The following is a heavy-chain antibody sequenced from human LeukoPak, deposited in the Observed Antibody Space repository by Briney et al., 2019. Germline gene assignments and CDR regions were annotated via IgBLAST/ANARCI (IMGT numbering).Heavy chain of an antibody. V-gene: IGHV3-23*01. CDR2: INPNVGST. J-gene: IGHJ4*02. Sequence: PGASLRLSCAASGFTFSTYAMSWVRQAPGKGLEWVSTINPNVGSTYYADSVKGRFTISRDNSKNTLYLQMDSLRAEDTAVYYCACLPATIPFDYWGQGTLVTVSS. CDR1: GFTFSTYA. CDR3: ACLPATIPFDY. D-gene: IGHD2-2*02.